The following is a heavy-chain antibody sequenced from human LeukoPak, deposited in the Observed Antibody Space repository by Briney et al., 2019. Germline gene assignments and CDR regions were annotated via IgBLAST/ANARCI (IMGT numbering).Heavy chain of an antibody. J-gene: IGHJ4*02. V-gene: IGHV4-59*08. CDR3: ARHGSYHLNFDY. Sequence: SETLSLTCTVSGGSISSYYWSWVRQPPGKGLEWIGYIYYSGSTNYNPSLTSRVTISVDTSKNQFSLNLSSVTAADTAVYYCARHGSYHLNFDYWGQGTLVTVSS. CDR1: GGSISSYY. D-gene: IGHD1-26*01. CDR2: IYYSGST.